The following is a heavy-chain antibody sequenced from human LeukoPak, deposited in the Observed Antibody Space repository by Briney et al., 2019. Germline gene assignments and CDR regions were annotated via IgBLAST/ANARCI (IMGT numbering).Heavy chain of an antibody. D-gene: IGHD2-21*02. CDR3: AKALYCGGDCYWGGFDY. J-gene: IGHJ4*02. CDR2: ISCDGSNK. Sequence: PGGSLRLSCAASGFTFSSYGMHWVRQAPGKGLEWVAVISCDGSNKYYADSVKGRFTISRDNSKNTLYLQMNSLRAEDTAVYYCAKALYCGGDCYWGGFDYWGQGTLVTVSS. V-gene: IGHV3-30*18. CDR1: GFTFSSYG.